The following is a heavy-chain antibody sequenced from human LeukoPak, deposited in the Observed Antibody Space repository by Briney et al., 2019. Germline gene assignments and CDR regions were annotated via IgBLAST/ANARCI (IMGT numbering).Heavy chain of an antibody. J-gene: IGHJ6*02. CDR2: ISDSGGYT. D-gene: IGHD4-11*01. CDR3: AKSQLYSNYYYYYGMDV. V-gene: IGHV3-23*01. CDR1: GFTFSSYG. Sequence: GGSLRLSCAASGFTFSSYGMNWVRQAPGKGLEWVSGISDSGGYTYYADSVKGRFTISRDNSKNTLYLQMNSLRAEDTAVYSCAKSQLYSNYYYYYGMDVWGQGTTVTVSS.